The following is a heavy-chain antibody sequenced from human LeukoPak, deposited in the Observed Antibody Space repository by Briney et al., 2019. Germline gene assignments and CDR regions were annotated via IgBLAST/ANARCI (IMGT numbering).Heavy chain of an antibody. J-gene: IGHJ4*02. CDR3: VTSTGQQFIPYDY. D-gene: IGHD6-13*01. Sequence: GGSLRLSCAASGINVSSNYMTWTRQAPGKGLEWVSLIYGGDAAYYAESVRGRFMISRDNLKNTLLLQMNSLRVEDTAVYYCVTSTGQQFIPYDYWGQGTHVTVSS. CDR1: GINVSSNY. V-gene: IGHV3-66*02. CDR2: IYGGDAA.